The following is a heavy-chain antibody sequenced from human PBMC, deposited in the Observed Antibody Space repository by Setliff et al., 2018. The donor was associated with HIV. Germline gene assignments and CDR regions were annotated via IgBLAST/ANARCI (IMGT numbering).Heavy chain of an antibody. Sequence: PSETLSLTCTVSGGSISGSSHYWGWIRQPPGKGLEWIGSISYSENTYYNPSLKSRVTISADTSKNHFSLKLSSVTAADTAVYYCARLRYYDILAGYAFDYWGQGTLVTVSS. CDR2: ISYSENT. CDR1: GGSISGSSHY. J-gene: IGHJ4*02. V-gene: IGHV4-39*01. D-gene: IGHD3-9*01. CDR3: ARLRYYDILAGYAFDY.